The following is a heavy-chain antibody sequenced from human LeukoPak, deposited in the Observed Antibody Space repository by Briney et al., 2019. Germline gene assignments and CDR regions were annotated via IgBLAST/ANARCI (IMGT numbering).Heavy chain of an antibody. V-gene: IGHV1-69*02. D-gene: IGHD1-26*01. J-gene: IGHJ4*02. CDR2: IIPMLNIV. Sequence: SVKVSCKASGGTFGSFTVQWVRQAPGQGLEWMGRIIPMLNIVNYAQKFQDRIIITADKSANIVYLELSSLRSQDTAIYYCTKRVASTIWGQGILVAVSS. CDR1: GGTFGSFT. CDR3: TKRVASTI.